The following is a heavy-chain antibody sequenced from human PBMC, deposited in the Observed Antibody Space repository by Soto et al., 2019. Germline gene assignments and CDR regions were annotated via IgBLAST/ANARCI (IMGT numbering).Heavy chain of an antibody. Sequence: EVQLLESGGNLVQTGGSLRLSCAASGFTFSNYAMHCVRQAPGKGLEWVSTISAAGSTNYADYVTGRLTISSDKSKNALYLKMNSLRAADTAVYYCAKVPLRPYCFDYWCQGTLVTVS. CDR3: AKVPLRPYCFDY. CDR1: GFTFSNYA. V-gene: IGHV3-23*01. CDR2: ISAAGST. J-gene: IGHJ4*02.